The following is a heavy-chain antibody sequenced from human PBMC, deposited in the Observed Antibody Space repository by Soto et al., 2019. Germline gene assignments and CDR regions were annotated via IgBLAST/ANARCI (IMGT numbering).Heavy chain of an antibody. Sequence: GASVKVSCKASGYTFTSYGISWVRQAPGQGLEWMGWISGCNGNTKYAQKLQGRVTMTTDTSTSTAYMELRSLRSDDTAVYYCARDLGGQIVDYWGQGTLVTVSS. CDR3: ARDLGGQIVDY. J-gene: IGHJ4*02. CDR1: GYTFTSYG. CDR2: ISGCNGNT. D-gene: IGHD3-22*01. V-gene: IGHV1-18*01.